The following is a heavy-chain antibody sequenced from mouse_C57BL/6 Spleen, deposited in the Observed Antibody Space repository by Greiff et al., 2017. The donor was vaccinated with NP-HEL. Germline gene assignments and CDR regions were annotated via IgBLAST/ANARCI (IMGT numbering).Heavy chain of an antibody. CDR3: ARSGWLLRYFDV. J-gene: IGHJ1*03. CDR1: GYTFTDYN. V-gene: IGHV1-18*01. CDR2: INPNNGGT. D-gene: IGHD2-3*01. Sequence: EVKLVESGPELVKPGASVKIPCKASGYTFTDYNMDWVKQSHGKSLEWIGDINPNNGGTIYNQKFKGKATLTVDKSSSTAYMELRSLTSEDTAVYYCARSGWLLRYFDVWGTGTTVTVSS.